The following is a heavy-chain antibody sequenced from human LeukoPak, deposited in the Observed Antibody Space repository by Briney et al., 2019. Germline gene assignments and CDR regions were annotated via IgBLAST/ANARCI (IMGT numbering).Heavy chain of an antibody. D-gene: IGHD6-25*01. CDR3: ARGRTGAAALDF. CDR2: STHSGST. CDR1: GGSFSGHY. J-gene: IGHJ4*02. Sequence: SETLSLTCAVYGGSFSGHYWTWIRQSPGKGLEWIGESTHSGSTNYNPSLKRRLTISVDTFKNQFSLKLTSVRAADTAVYHCARGRTGAAALDFWGPGTLVTVSS. V-gene: IGHV4-34*01.